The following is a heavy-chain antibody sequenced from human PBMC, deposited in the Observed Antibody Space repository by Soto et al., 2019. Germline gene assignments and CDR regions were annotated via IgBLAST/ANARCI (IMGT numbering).Heavy chain of an antibody. Sequence: QVQLQESGPGLVKPSETLSLTCTVSGGSIRSYYWSWIRLPPGKGLEWIAFFYYNGYTDYNPSLKSRVTISVDTSKNQFSLKLSSVTAADTAVYYCAREGSGGYFALWGRGTLVTVSS. V-gene: IGHV4-59*01. CDR1: GGSIRSYY. CDR2: FYYNGYT. J-gene: IGHJ2*01. D-gene: IGHD2-15*01. CDR3: AREGSGGYFAL.